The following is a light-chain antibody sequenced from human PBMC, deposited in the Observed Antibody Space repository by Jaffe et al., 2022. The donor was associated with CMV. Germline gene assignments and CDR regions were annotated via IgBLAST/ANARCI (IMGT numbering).Light chain of an antibody. CDR1: QSVTNSY. CDR2: DTS. CDR3: QYVDRSRWT. J-gene: IGKJ1*01. V-gene: IGKV3-20*01. Sequence: EIVLTQSPGTLALSPGETATLSCRASQSVTNSYLAWYQQKPGQAPRLLMYDTSRRATGIPDRFSGSGSGTDFTLTISRLESEDFAVYFCQYVDRSRWTFGQGTKVEF.